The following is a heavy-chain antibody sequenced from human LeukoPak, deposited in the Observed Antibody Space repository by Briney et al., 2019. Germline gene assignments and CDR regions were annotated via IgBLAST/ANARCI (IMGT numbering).Heavy chain of an antibody. CDR3: AKDRATSSGSYYGYFGY. D-gene: IGHD1-26*01. J-gene: IGHJ4*02. CDR1: GFTFDDYA. Sequence: PGGSLRLSCAASGFTFDDYAMHWVRQAPGKGLEWVSLIGGDGGSTYYADSVKGRFAISRDNSKNSLYLQMNSLRAEDTALYYCAKDRATSSGSYYGYFGYWGQGTLVTVSS. CDR2: IGGDGGST. V-gene: IGHV3-43*02.